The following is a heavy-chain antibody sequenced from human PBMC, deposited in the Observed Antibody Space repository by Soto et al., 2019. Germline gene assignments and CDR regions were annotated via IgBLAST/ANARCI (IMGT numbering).Heavy chain of an antibody. J-gene: IGHJ4*02. Sequence: GGSLRLSCAASGFTFDDYAMHWVRQAPGKGLEWVSLISGDGGSTYYADSVKGRFTISRDNSKNSLYLQMNSLRTEDTALYYCAKDMEPAYSSVWYPFVDYWGQGTLVTVSS. D-gene: IGHD6-19*01. V-gene: IGHV3-43*02. CDR3: AKDMEPAYSSVWYPFVDY. CDR1: GFTFDDYA. CDR2: ISGDGGST.